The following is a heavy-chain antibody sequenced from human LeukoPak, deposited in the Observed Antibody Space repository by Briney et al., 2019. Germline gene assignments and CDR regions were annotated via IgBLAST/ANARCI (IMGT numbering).Heavy chain of an antibody. J-gene: IGHJ4*02. Sequence: PGGSLRLCGAASGFTFSSYSMSWGRQAPGKGLEWVSSISSSSSYIYYADSVKGRFTISRDNAKNSLYLQMNSLRAEDTAVYYCARSMITFGGVISGFDYWGQGTLVTVSS. D-gene: IGHD3-16*02. V-gene: IGHV3-21*01. CDR1: GFTFSSYS. CDR2: ISSSSSYI. CDR3: ARSMITFGGVISGFDY.